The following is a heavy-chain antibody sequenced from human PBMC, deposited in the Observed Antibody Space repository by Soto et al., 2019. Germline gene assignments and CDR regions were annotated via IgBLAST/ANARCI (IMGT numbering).Heavy chain of an antibody. CDR1: GGSISSYY. Sequence: SETLSLTCTVSGGSISSYYWSWIRQPPGKGLEWIGYIYYSGSTNYNPSLKSRVTISVDTSKNQFSLKLSSVTAADTAVYYCARTYSRSQRRYDYYGMDVWGQGTTVTVS. V-gene: IGHV4-59*01. CDR3: ARTYSRSQRRYDYYGMDV. D-gene: IGHD6-6*01. CDR2: IYYSGST. J-gene: IGHJ6*02.